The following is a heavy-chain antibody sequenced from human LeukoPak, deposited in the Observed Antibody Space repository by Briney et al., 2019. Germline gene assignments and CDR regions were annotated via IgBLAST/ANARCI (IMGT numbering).Heavy chain of an antibody. CDR2: ISSNGGST. J-gene: IGHJ4*02. CDR3: VKGRITMIVGVLGY. D-gene: IGHD3-22*01. V-gene: IGHV3-64D*06. Sequence: PGGSLRLSCLASGFTFSSYAMHWVRQAPGKGLEYVSAISSNGGSTYYADSVKGRFTISRDNSKNTLYLQMSSLRAEDTAVYYCVKGRITMIVGVLGYWGQGTLVTVSS. CDR1: GFTFSSYA.